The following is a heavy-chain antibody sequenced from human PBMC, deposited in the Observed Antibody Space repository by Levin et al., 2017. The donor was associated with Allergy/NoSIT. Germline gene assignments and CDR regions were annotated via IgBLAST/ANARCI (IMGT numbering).Heavy chain of an antibody. CDR2: ISYSGTT. D-gene: IGHD3-16*02. V-gene: IGHV4-59*01. CDR3: AREGGYLSPFTS. Sequence: SETLSLTCTVSGGSISSYYWSWIRQPPGKGLEWIGYISYSGTTNYNPSLESRVTISVDTSKNQFSLKLSSVTAADTAVYYCAREGGYLSPFTSWGQGTLVTVSS. CDR1: GGSISSYY. J-gene: IGHJ5*02.